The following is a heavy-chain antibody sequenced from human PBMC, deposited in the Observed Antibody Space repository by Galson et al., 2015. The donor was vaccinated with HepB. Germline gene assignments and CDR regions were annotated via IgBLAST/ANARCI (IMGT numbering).Heavy chain of an antibody. CDR3: AREFLWFGEASGPHY. CDR1: GYTFTSYA. V-gene: IGHV1-3*01. Sequence: SVKVSCKASGYTFTSYAMHWVRQAPGQRLEWMGWINAGNGNTKYSQKFQGRVTITRDTSASTAYMELSSLRSEDTAVYYCAREFLWFGEASGPHYWGQGTLVTVSS. CDR2: INAGNGNT. J-gene: IGHJ4*02. D-gene: IGHD3-10*01.